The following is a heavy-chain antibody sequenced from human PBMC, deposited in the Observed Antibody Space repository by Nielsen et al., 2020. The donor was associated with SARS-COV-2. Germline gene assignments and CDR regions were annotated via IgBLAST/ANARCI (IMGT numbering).Heavy chain of an antibody. J-gene: IGHJ4*02. CDR2: IYYSGST. CDR3: ARQGVKGGAFDY. Sequence: PGKGLEWIGSIYYSGSTYYNPSLKSQVTISVDTSKNQFSLKLSSVTAADTAVYYCARQGVKGGAFDYWGQGTLVTVSS. V-gene: IGHV4-39*01. D-gene: IGHD3-16*01.